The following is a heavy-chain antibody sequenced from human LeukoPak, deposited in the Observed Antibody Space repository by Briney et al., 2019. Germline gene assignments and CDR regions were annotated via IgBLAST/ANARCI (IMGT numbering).Heavy chain of an antibody. J-gene: IGHJ4*02. D-gene: IGHD4-17*01. CDR2: ISSSSSYI. CDR3: ARDRLHDYGDYVDY. CDR1: GFTVSSNY. V-gene: IGHV3-21*01. Sequence: GGSLRLSCAASGFTVSSNYMSWDRQAPGKGLEWVSSISSSSSYIYYADSVKGRFTISRDNAKNSLYLQMNSLRAEDTAVYYCARDRLHDYGDYVDYWGQGTLVTVSS.